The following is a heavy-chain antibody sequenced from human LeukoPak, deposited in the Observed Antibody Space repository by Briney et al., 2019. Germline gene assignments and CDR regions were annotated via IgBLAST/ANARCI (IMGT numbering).Heavy chain of an antibody. CDR3: ARRGGSGRAFDY. Sequence: SETPSLTCSVSGASISGGTYYWGWIRQPPGKGLAWIGSIYYTGSTYDNPSLKSRVTISVDTSKNQFSLKLSSVTAADTAVYYCARRGGSGRAFDYWGQGTLVTVSS. J-gene: IGHJ4*02. CDR1: GASISGGTYY. D-gene: IGHD1-26*01. CDR2: IYYTGST. V-gene: IGHV4-39*01.